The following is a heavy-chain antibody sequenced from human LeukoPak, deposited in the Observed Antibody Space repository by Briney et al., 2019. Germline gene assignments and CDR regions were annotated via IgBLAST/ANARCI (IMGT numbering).Heavy chain of an antibody. CDR2: MSGGGTTT. V-gene: IGHV3-23*01. Sequence: GGSLRLSCAASGFSAYGMIWVRQAPGKGLEWVSAMSGGGTTTYYADSAKGRFTISQDNSKNTLYLQMNSLRAEDTAIYYCAKTYDNLWYFDFWGQGTLVTVSS. CDR1: GFSAYG. CDR3: AKTYDNLWYFDF. D-gene: IGHD1-1*01. J-gene: IGHJ4*02.